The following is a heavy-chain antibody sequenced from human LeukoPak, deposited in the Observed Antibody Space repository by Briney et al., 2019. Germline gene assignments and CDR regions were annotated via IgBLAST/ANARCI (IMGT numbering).Heavy chain of an antibody. V-gene: IGHV3-23*01. J-gene: IGHJ4*02. CDR2: ISGSGGST. CDR3: AKDALLHDYGDCHLFDC. D-gene: IGHD4-17*01. Sequence: GGSLRLSCAASGFTFSSYAMSWVRQAPGKGLEWVSAISGSGGSTYYADSVKGRFTISRDNSKNTLYLQMNSLRAEDTAVYYCAKDALLHDYGDCHLFDCWGQGTLVTVSS. CDR1: GFTFSSYA.